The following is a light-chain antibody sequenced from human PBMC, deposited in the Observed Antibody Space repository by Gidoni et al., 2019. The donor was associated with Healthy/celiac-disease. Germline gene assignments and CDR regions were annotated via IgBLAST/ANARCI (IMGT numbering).Light chain of an antibody. CDR2: KAS. J-gene: IGKJ1*01. V-gene: IGKV1-5*03. CDR3: QQYNSYPVT. CDR1: QSISNW. Sequence: IQLPQPPSTLSASVGDRVTITCRASQSISNWLAWYQQKPGKAPKLLIYKASSLESGVPSRFSGSGSGTEFTLTISSLQPDDFATFYCQQYNSYPVTFGQGTKVEIK.